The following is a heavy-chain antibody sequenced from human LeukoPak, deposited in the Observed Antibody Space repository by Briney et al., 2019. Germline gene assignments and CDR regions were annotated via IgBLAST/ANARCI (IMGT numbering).Heavy chain of an antibody. CDR3: ATQEVTAAGTGFDY. D-gene: IGHD6-13*01. J-gene: IGHJ4*02. V-gene: IGHV4-59*12. CDR1: GGSISSYY. Sequence: PSETLSLTCTVSGGSISSYYWSWIRQPPGKGLEWIGYIYYSGSTNYNPSLKSRVTMSVDTSKNQFSLKLSSVTAADTAVYYCATQEVTAAGTGFDYWGQGTLVTVSS. CDR2: IYYSGST.